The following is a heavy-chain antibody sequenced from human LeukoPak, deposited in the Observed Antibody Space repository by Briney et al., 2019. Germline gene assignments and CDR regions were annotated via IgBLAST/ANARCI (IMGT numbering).Heavy chain of an antibody. D-gene: IGHD5-24*01. J-gene: IGHJ3*02. V-gene: IGHV4-59*01. CDR2: IYYSGRT. CDR3: ARGRWLPNAFDI. CDR1: GGSISSYY. Sequence: SETLSLTCTVSGGSISSYYWSWIRQPPGKGLEWIGYIYYSGRTDYNPSLKSRVTISVDTSKHQFSMKLKSVTAADTAVYFCARGRWLPNAFDIWGQGTIVTVFS.